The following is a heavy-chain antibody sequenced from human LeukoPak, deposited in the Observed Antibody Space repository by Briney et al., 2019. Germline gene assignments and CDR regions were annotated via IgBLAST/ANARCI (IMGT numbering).Heavy chain of an antibody. CDR1: GGSFSGYY. Sequence: PSETLSLTCAVYGGSFSGYYWSWIRQPPGKGLEWIGEINHSGSTNYNPSLKSRVTISVDKSKNQFSLKLSSVTAADTAVYYCARGRTYYDFWSGYYMRDYFDYWGQGTLVTVSS. CDR3: ARGRTYYDFWSGYYMRDYFDY. CDR2: INHSGST. D-gene: IGHD3-3*01. J-gene: IGHJ4*02. V-gene: IGHV4-34*01.